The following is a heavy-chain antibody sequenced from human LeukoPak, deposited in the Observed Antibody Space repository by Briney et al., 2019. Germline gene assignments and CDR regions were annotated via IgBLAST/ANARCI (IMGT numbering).Heavy chain of an antibody. J-gene: IGHJ4*02. Sequence: GGSLRLSCAASGFTFSSYAMSWVRQAPGKGLERVSAISGSGGSTYYADSVKGRFTISRDNSKNTLYLQMNSLRAEDTAVYYCAKGGYCSSTSCYLDYWGQGTLVTVSS. CDR3: AKGGYCSSTSCYLDY. CDR2: ISGSGGST. D-gene: IGHD2-2*01. V-gene: IGHV3-23*01. CDR1: GFTFSSYA.